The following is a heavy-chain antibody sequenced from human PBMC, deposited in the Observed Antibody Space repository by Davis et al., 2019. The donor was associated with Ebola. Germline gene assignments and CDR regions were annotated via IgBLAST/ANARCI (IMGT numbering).Heavy chain of an antibody. CDR1: GGTFSSYA. J-gene: IGHJ5*02. CDR3: ARGLSMIVVGNWFDP. V-gene: IGHV1-69*04. CDR2: IIPILGIA. D-gene: IGHD3-22*01. Sequence: SVKVSCKASGGTFSSYAISWVRQAPGQGLEWMGRIIPILGIANYAQKFQGRVTITADKSTSTAYMELSSLRSDDTAVYYCARGLSMIVVGNWFDPWGQGTLVTVSS.